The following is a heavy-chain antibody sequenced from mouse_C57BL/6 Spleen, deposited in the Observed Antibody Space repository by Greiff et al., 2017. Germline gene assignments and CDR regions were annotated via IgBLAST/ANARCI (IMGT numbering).Heavy chain of an antibody. D-gene: IGHD1-1*01. CDR1: GFTFSDYG. V-gene: IGHV5-17*01. Sequence: DVQLQESGGGLVKPGGSLKLSCAASGFTFSDYGMHWVRQAPEKGLEWVAYISSGSSTIYYADTVKGRFTISRDNAKNTLFLQMTSLRSEDTAMYYCARDYYGSSDYWGQGTTLTGSS. J-gene: IGHJ2*01. CDR2: ISSGSSTI. CDR3: ARDYYGSSDY.